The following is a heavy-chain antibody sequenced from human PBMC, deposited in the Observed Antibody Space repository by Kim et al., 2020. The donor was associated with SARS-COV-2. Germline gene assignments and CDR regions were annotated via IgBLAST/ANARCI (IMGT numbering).Heavy chain of an antibody. J-gene: IGHJ4*02. CDR2: T. Sequence: THYADSWKGRFSISRDNPKDTLYLQMNSLRAEHTAVYYCSSSTVGAYFDYWGQGSLVTVSS. D-gene: IGHD1-26*01. CDR3: SSSTVGAYFDY. V-gene: IGHV3-53*01.